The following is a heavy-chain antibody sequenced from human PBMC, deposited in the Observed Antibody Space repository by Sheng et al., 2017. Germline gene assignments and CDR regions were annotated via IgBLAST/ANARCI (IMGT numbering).Heavy chain of an antibody. J-gene: IGHJ6*03. D-gene: IGHD3-3*01. V-gene: IGHV1-18*01. CDR2: ISAYNGNT. Sequence: QVQLVQSGAEVKKPGASVKVSCKASGYTFTSYGISWVRQAPGQGLEWMGWISAYNGNTNYAQKLQGRVTMTTDTSTSTAYMELRSLRSDDTAVYYCARGAYYDFWSGYSYYYYYMDVWGKGTTVTVSS. CDR1: GYTFTSYG. CDR3: ARGAYYDFWSGYSYYYYYMDV.